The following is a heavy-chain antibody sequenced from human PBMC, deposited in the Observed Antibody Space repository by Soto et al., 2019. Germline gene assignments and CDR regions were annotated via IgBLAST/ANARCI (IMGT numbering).Heavy chain of an antibody. CDR2: IYYSGTT. CDR1: GGPISSSSYY. CDR3: ARLRGYCSGGSCYHFDC. D-gene: IGHD2-15*01. V-gene: IGHV4-39*01. Sequence: KASETLSLTCTVSGGPISSSSYYWGWIRQTPGKGLEWIGSIYYSGTTNYNPSLKSRVSISVDTSKNQFSLRLSSVTAVDTAIYYCARLRGYCSGGSCYHFDCWGQGTLVTVSS. J-gene: IGHJ4*02.